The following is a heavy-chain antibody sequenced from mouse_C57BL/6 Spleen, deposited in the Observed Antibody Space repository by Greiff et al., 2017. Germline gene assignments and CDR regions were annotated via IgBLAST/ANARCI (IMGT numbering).Heavy chain of an antibody. D-gene: IGHD3-2*02. Sequence: EVKLVESGGDLVKPGGSLKLSCAASGFTFSSYGMSWVRQTPDKRLEWVATISSGGSYTYYPDSVKGRFTISRDNAKNTLYLQMSSLKSEDTAMYYCARHNDSSGYLYWYFDVWGTGTTVTVSS. CDR2: ISSGGSYT. J-gene: IGHJ1*03. CDR1: GFTFSSYG. CDR3: ARHNDSSGYLYWYFDV. V-gene: IGHV5-6*02.